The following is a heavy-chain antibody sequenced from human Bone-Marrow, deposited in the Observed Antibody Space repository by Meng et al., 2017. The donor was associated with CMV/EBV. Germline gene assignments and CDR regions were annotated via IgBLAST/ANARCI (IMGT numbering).Heavy chain of an antibody. Sequence: SETLSLTCTVSGGSISSYYWSWIRQPPGRGLEWIGYVYYSGSTDYNPSLKSRVTISVDTSKNQFSLQLNSVTPEDTAVYYCVRGVDQYQGSWGQGTLVTVSS. CDR2: VYYSGST. D-gene: IGHD2-2*01. J-gene: IGHJ5*02. V-gene: IGHV4-59*12. CDR3: VRGVDQYQGS. CDR1: GGSISSYY.